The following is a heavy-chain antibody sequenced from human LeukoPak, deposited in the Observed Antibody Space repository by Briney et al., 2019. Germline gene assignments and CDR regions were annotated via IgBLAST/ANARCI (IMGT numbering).Heavy chain of an antibody. J-gene: IGHJ5*02. CDR3: AREAAAGTRWFDP. V-gene: IGHV4-39*07. CDR2: IYYSGST. Sequence: SETLSLTCTVSGDSISSSSYYWGWIRQSPGKGLEWIGRIYYSGSTYYNPSLKSRVTISVDTSKNQFSLKLSSVSAADTAMYYCAREAAAGTRWFDPWGQGTLVTVSS. CDR1: GDSISSSSYY. D-gene: IGHD6-13*01.